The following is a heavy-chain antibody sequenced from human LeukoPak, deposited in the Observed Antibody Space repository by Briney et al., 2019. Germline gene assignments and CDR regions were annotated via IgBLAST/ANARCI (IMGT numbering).Heavy chain of an antibody. Sequence: ASVKVSCKASGYTFTGYYMHWVRQAPGQGLEWMGRINPNSGGTNYAQKFQGRVTMTRDTSISTAYMELSRLRSDDTAVYYCASIGYCSSTSCYNWFDPWGQGTPVTVSS. CDR2: INPNSGGT. D-gene: IGHD2-2*01. CDR1: GYTFTGYY. J-gene: IGHJ5*02. CDR3: ASIGYCSSTSCYNWFDP. V-gene: IGHV1-2*06.